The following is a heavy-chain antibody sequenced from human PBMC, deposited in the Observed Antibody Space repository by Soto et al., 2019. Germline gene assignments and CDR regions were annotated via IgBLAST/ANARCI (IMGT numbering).Heavy chain of an antibody. CDR3: ARGTSWQLPFDY. D-gene: IGHD6-13*01. J-gene: IGHJ4*02. Sequence: PSKTLSLTCTVASDSISSYYWSWIRQPPGKRLEWIGYISYSGSTDYNPSLKSRVTISGDTSKNQFSLKVSSVTAADTAVYYCARGTSWQLPFDYWGQGTLVTASS. CDR1: SDSISSYY. CDR2: ISYSGST. V-gene: IGHV4-59*01.